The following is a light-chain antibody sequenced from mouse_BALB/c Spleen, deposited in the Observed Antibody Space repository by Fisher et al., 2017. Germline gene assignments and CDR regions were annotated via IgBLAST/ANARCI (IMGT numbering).Light chain of an antibody. CDR2: DTS. V-gene: IGKV4-59*01. CDR1: SSVSY. J-gene: IGKJ5*01. CDR3: QQWSSNPPT. Sequence: IVITQTPAIMSASPGEKVTMTCSASSSVSYMHWYQQKSSTSPKLWIYDTSKLASGVPARFSGSGSGTSYSLTISSMEAEDAATYYCQQWSSNPPTFGAGTKLELK.